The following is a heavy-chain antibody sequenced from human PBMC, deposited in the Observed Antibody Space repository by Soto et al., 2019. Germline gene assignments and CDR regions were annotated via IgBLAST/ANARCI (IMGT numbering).Heavy chain of an antibody. D-gene: IGHD2-15*01. Sequence: PGKSLKISCKASGYKFTTFWLNWVRQTPGKGLEWLGRIDPTDSFTNYSPPFEGHVTISVDRSISTVYLQWNSLQASDTAIYYCARPASGGSRDAFDVWGQGTTVTVSS. V-gene: IGHV5-10-1*01. J-gene: IGHJ3*01. CDR1: GYKFTTFW. CDR2: IDPTDSFT. CDR3: ARPASGGSRDAFDV.